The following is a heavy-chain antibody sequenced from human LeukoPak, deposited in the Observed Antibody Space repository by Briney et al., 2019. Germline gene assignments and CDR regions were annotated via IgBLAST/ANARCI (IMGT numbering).Heavy chain of an antibody. D-gene: IGHD1-26*01. Sequence: ASVKVSCKASGYTFTGYYMHWVRQAPGQGLEWMGWINPNSGGTNYAQKFQGRVTMTRDTSISTAYMELSRLTTDDTAVYYRARALRSGSYYEVDDWGQGTLVTVSS. J-gene: IGHJ4*02. CDR1: GYTFTGYY. V-gene: IGHV1-2*02. CDR3: ARALRSGSYYEVDD. CDR2: INPNSGGT.